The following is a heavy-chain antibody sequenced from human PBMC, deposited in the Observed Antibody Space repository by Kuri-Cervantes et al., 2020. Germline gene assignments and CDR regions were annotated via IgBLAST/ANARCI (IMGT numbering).Heavy chain of an antibody. CDR1: GYSFTSYW. D-gene: IGHD2-2*02. V-gene: IGHV1-3*01. J-gene: IGHJ4*02. CDR3: ARDYCSSTSCYIFGY. CDR2: INAGNGNT. Sequence: GGSLRLSCKGSGYSFTSYWIGWVRQAPGQRLEWMGWINAGNGNTKYSQKFQGRVTITRDTSASTAYMELSSLRSEDTAVYYCARDYCSSTSCYIFGYWGQGTLVTVSS.